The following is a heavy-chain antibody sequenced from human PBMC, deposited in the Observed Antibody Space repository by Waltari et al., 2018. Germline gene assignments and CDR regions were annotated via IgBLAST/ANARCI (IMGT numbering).Heavy chain of an antibody. D-gene: IGHD6-19*01. CDR2: IIPIFGTA. CDR3: ARAVAGKGNDY. Sequence: QVQLVQSGAEVKKPGSSVKVSCQAPGGPFTSHATRGVRQAPGQGLEWMGGIIPIFGTANYAQKFQGRVTITADKSTSTAYMELSSLRSEDTAVYYCARAVAGKGNDYWGQGTLVTVSS. J-gene: IGHJ4*02. CDR1: GGPFTSHA. V-gene: IGHV1-69*06.